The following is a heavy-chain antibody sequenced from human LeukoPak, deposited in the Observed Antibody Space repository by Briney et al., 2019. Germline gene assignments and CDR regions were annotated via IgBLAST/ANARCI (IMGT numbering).Heavy chain of an antibody. CDR2: IIPIFGTA. Sequence: SVKVSCKASGGTFSSYAISWVRQAPGQGLEWMGGIIPIFGTANYAQKFQGRVTITADKSTSTAYMELSSLRSEDTAVYYCASCIVVVPAAIGSCAFDIWGQETMVTVSS. J-gene: IGHJ3*02. V-gene: IGHV1-69*06. CDR3: ASCIVVVPAAIGSCAFDI. CDR1: GGTFSSYA. D-gene: IGHD2-2*01.